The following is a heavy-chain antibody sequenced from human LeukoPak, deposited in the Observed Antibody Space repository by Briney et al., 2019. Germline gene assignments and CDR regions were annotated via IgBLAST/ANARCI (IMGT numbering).Heavy chain of an antibody. Sequence: GGSLRLSCAASGFTFDDYAMHWVRQAPGKGLEWVSGISWNSGSIGYADSVKGRFTISRDNAKNSLYLQMNSLRAEDTAVYYCARDVLAGLFDYWGQGTLVTVSS. CDR1: GFTFDDYA. V-gene: IGHV3-9*01. D-gene: IGHD6-19*01. CDR2: ISWNSGSI. CDR3: ARDVLAGLFDY. J-gene: IGHJ4*02.